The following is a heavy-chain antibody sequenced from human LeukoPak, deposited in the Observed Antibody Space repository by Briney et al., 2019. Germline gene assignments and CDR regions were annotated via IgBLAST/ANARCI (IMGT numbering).Heavy chain of an antibody. CDR1: GFTFSTYS. CDR3: AELGITMIGGV. Sequence: GGSLRLSCAASGFTFSTYSMNWVRQAPGKGLEWVSFISTSSSYIYFADSVKGRFTISRDNAKNSLYLQMNSLRAEDTAVYYCAELGITMIGGVWGKGTTVTISS. J-gene: IGHJ6*04. D-gene: IGHD3-10*02. V-gene: IGHV3-21*01. CDR2: ISTSSSYI.